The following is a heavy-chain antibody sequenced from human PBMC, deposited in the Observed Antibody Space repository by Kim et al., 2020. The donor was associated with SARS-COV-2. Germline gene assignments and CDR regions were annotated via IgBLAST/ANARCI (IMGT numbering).Heavy chain of an antibody. D-gene: IGHD1-7*01. CDR2: VSSSGST. J-gene: IGHJ6*02. Sequence: SETLSLTCTVSGGSISPYYWSWIRQSPEKGLEWLGYVSSSGSTKYNPSLKSRITISVDTSKNQFSLQLSSVTAADTAVYYCATALTQTTWYYGMDVWGQGATVTVSS. V-gene: IGHV4-59*13. CDR1: GGSISPYY. CDR3: ATALTQTTWYYGMDV.